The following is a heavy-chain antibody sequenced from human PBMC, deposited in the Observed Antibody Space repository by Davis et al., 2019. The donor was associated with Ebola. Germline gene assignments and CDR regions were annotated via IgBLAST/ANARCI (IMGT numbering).Heavy chain of an antibody. CDR3: AREGGIIYGMDV. CDR1: GFTFSSYA. CDR2: ISYDGSNK. V-gene: IGHV3-30-3*01. D-gene: IGHD1-26*01. Sequence: PGGSLRLSCAASGFTFSSYAMHWVRQAPGKGLEWVAVISYDGSNKYYADSVKGRFTISRDNSKNTLYLQMNSLRAEDTAVYYCAREGGIIYGMDVWGQGTTVTVSS. J-gene: IGHJ6*02.